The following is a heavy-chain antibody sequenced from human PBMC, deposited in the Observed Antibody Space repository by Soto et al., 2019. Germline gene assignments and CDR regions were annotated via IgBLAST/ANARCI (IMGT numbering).Heavy chain of an antibody. CDR1: GGSFSGYY. V-gene: IGHV4-34*01. CDR3: ARARGYSYGYAVAPKMYFDY. Sequence: QVQLQQWGAGLLKPSETLSLTCAVYGGSFSGYYWSWIRQPPGKGLEWIGEINHSGSTNYNPSLKSRVTISVDTSKNQFSLKLSSVTAADTAVYYCARARGYSYGYAVAPKMYFDYWGQGTLVTVSS. CDR2: INHSGST. J-gene: IGHJ4*02. D-gene: IGHD5-18*01.